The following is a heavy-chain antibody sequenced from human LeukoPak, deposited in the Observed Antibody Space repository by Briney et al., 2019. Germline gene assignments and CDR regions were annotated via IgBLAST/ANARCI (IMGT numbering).Heavy chain of an antibody. J-gene: IGHJ4*02. CDR3: AIFHASESRGRGSGF. D-gene: IGHD3-10*01. V-gene: IGHV3-23*01. CDR2: ISSSGGSI. CDR1: GFTFSSYV. Sequence: GGSLRLSCAASGFTFSSYVMNWVRQPPGKGLEWVSSISSSGGSIFYADSVKGRFAISRDNSKNTLFLQLGGLRAEDTAVYYCAIFHASESRGRGSGFWGQGTLVTVSS.